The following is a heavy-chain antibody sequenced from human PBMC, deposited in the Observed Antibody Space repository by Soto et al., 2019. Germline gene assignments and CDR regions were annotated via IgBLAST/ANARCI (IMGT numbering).Heavy chain of an antibody. D-gene: IGHD2-2*01. J-gene: IGHJ5*02. V-gene: IGHV4-31*03. CDR1: GGSISSGGYY. CDR2: IYYSGST. Sequence: QVQLQESGPGLVKPSQTLSLTCTVSGGSISSGGYYWSWIRQHPGKGLEWIGYIYYSGSTYYNPSLKSRVTISVDTSKNQFSLKLSSVTAADTAVYYCARTNLGYCISTSCHNWFDPWGQGTLVTVSS. CDR3: ARTNLGYCISTSCHNWFDP.